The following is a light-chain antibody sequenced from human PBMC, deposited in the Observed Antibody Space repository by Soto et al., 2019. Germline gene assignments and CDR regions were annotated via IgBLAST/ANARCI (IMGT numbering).Light chain of an antibody. CDR2: EVS. CDR3: CSYAGSYTYV. Sequence: XGSPGQSVTISGTGTSTDVGSYNRVSWYQQPPGTAPKVMIYEVSNRPSGVPDRFSGSKSGNTASLTISGLQAEDEADYYCCSYAGSYTYVFGTGTKVTVL. J-gene: IGLJ1*01. V-gene: IGLV2-18*02. CDR1: STDVGSYNR.